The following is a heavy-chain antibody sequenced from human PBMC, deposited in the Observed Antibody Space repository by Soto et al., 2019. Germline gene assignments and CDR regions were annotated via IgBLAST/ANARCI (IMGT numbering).Heavy chain of an antibody. CDR1: GGYLSSSSCY. CDR2: IFYNGNT. CDR3: VLHQYNGPAATGKFEP. Sequence: SLTMRVTRTVSGGYLSSSSCYWGLIRKPPGKGLEWIGNIFYNGNTYYNPSLKSRVTISVDTSKNQFSLKLSSVTAADTAFYYFVLHQYNGPAATGKFEPWVQGTFVSGS. D-gene: IGHD2-15*01. J-gene: IGHJ5*02. V-gene: IGHV4-39*01.